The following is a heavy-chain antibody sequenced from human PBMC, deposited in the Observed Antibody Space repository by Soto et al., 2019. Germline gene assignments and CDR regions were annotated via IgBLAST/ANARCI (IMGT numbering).Heavy chain of an antibody. V-gene: IGHV3-9*01. Sequence: GGSLRLSCAASGFTFDDYAMHWVRQAPGKGLEWVSGISWNSGNIGYADSVKGRFTISRDNAKNSLYLQMNSLRVEDTALYYCAKGDISNWSYYYGMDVWGQGTTVTVSS. J-gene: IGHJ6*02. D-gene: IGHD6-13*01. CDR2: ISWNSGNI. CDR3: AKGDISNWSYYYGMDV. CDR1: GFTFDDYA.